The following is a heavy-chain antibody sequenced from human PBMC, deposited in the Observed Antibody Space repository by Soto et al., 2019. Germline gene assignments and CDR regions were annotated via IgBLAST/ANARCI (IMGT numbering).Heavy chain of an antibody. V-gene: IGHV3-15*07. CDR3: TTGYYYAPY. CDR1: GVTFSNAW. J-gene: IGHJ4*02. D-gene: IGHD3-10*01. CDR2: IKSKSDGGTT. Sequence: EVQLVESGGGLVKPGGSLRLSCAASGVTFSNAWMNWVRQAPGEGVEWVGRIKSKSDGGTTDYAAPVKGRFTISRDDSRHTLYLQMNSLKIEDTAVYYCTTGYYYAPYWGQGTLVTVSS.